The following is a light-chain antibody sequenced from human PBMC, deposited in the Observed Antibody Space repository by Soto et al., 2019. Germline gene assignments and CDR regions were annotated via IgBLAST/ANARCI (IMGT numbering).Light chain of an antibody. CDR1: SSDVGAYNY. CDR2: DVF. CDR3: SSYTHCNSL. J-gene: IGLJ3*02. Sequence: QSVLTQPASVSASPGQSITISCTVTSSDVGAYNYVSWYQQHPGKAPKLMIYDVFNRPSGVSDRFSGSNSGNTDSLTISGLEAEEEADYFCSSYTHCNSLFGGGTKVTVL. V-gene: IGLV2-14*03.